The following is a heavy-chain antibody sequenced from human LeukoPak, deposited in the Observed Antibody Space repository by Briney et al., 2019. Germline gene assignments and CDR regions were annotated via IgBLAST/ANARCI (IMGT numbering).Heavy chain of an antibody. CDR2: INPNSGGT. CDR1: GYTFTGYY. CDR3: ARSNYSGYGLVDY. D-gene: IGHD5-12*01. Sequence: ASVKVSCTASGYTFTGYYMRWVRQAPGQGLEWMGWINPNSGGTNYAQKFQGRVTMTRDTSISTAYMELSRLRSDDTAVYYCARSNYSGYGLVDYWGQGTLVTVSS. V-gene: IGHV1-2*02. J-gene: IGHJ4*02.